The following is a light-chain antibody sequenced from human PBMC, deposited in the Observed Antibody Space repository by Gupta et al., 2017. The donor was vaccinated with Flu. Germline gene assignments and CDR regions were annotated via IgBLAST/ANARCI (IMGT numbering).Light chain of an antibody. CDR2: EVN. CDR1: SSDIGDYNY. CDR3: SSYTRTSTLV. V-gene: IGLV2-14*01. Sequence: QSALTQPASVSGSPGQSITISFTGTSSDIGDYNYVSWYQQHPGKAPKLMIYEVNNRPSGVSDRFSGSKSGNTASLTISGLQADDEAVYHCSSYTRTSTLVFGGGTRLTVL. J-gene: IGLJ3*02.